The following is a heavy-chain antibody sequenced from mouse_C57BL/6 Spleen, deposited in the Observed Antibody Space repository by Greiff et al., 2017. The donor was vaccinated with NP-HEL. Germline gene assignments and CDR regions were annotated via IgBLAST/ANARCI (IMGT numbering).Heavy chain of an antibody. J-gene: IGHJ4*01. CDR2: ISYDGSN. D-gene: IGHD2-1*01. Sequence: EVKLQESGPGLVKPSQSLSLTCSVTGYSITSGYYWNWIRQFPGNKLEWMGYISYDGSNNYNPSLKNRISITRDTSKNQFFLKLNSVTTEDTATYYCARDREGKRFYAMDYWGQGTSVTVSS. V-gene: IGHV3-6*01. CDR3: ARDREGKRFYAMDY. CDR1: GYSITSGYY.